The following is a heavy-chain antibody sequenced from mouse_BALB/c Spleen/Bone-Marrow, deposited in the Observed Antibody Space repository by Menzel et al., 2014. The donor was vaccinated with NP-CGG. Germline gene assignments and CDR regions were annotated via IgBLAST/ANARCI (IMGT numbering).Heavy chain of an antibody. Sequence: LQQSGSELVRPGASVKLSCKASGYTFTSYWMHWMKQRHGQGLEWIGNIYPGSGSTNYDEKFKSKGTLTVDTSSSTAYMPLSSLTSEDSAVYYYTSWDYWGQGTTLTGSS. CDR3: TSWDY. V-gene: IGHV1S22*01. CDR2: IYPGSGST. CDR1: GYTFTSYW. J-gene: IGHJ2*01.